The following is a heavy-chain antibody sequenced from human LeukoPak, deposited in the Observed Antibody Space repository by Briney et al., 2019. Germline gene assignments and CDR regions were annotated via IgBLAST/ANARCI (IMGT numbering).Heavy chain of an antibody. CDR1: GGAISSYY. D-gene: IGHD6-19*01. Sequence: SETLSLTCTVSGGAISSYYWSWLRQPPGKGLEWIGYIYYSVSTNNNPSLKSRVTISVDTSKNQLSLRLSSVTAADTAVYYCARDLGSGWYANWFDPWGQGTLVTVSS. CDR3: ARDLGSGWYANWFDP. J-gene: IGHJ5*02. CDR2: IYYSVST. V-gene: IGHV4-59*12.